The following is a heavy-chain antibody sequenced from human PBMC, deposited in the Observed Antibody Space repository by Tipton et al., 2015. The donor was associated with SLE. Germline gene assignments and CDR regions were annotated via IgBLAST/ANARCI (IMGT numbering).Heavy chain of an antibody. D-gene: IGHD3-10*01. CDR1: RGSISNYY. Sequence: TLSLTCTVSRGSISNYYWSWIRQPPGKALEWIGYIYKSGSTNYNPSLKSRVSMSVDTSKNQFSLTLGSVTGADTAVYFCARDIGIIGAGVTPLDYWGQGTQVIVSS. V-gene: IGHV4-59*01. J-gene: IGHJ4*02. CDR2: IYKSGST. CDR3: ARDIGIIGAGVTPLDY.